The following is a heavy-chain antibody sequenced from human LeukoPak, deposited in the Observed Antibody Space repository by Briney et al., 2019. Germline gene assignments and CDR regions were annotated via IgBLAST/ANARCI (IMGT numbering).Heavy chain of an antibody. J-gene: IGHJ4*02. CDR2: IYSGGST. CDR3: AREIGVMPINDFWTGYFDS. V-gene: IGHV3-53*01. Sequence: GGSLRLSCAASGFTVSSNYMSWVRQAPGKGLEWVSVIYSGGSTYYADSVKGRFTISRDNSKNTLYLQMNSLRAEDTAVYYCAREIGVMPINDFWTGYFDSWGQGTLVTVSS. CDR1: GFTVSSNY. D-gene: IGHD3/OR15-3a*01.